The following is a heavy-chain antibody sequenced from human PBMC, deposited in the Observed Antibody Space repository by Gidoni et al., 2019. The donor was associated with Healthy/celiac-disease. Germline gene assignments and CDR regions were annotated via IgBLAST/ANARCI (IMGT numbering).Heavy chain of an antibody. D-gene: IGHD6-13*01. CDR1: GGSISSYY. Sequence: QVQLQDSGPGLVKPSETLSLTCTVSGGSISSYYWSWIRQPPGKGLEWIGYIYYSGSVNYNPSLKSRVTISVDTSKNQFSLKLSSVTAADTAVYYCARDGVAAAGFSYWGQGTLVTVSS. CDR2: IYYSGSV. J-gene: IGHJ4*02. V-gene: IGHV4-59*01. CDR3: ARDGVAAAGFSY.